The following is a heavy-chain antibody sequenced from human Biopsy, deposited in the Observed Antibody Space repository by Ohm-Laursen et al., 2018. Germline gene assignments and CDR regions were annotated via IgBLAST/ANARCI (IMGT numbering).Heavy chain of an antibody. J-gene: IGHJ6*02. CDR2: ITSRSGYK. Sequence: GSLRLSCAAAGFSFTSYTMNWVRQVPGKGLEWVSSITSRSGYKYYADSAKGRFTISRDNAKNSLYLQMNSLRAEDTAVYFCASLGLVWFGELLSVPFGMDVWGQGTTVTVSS. D-gene: IGHD3-10*01. CDR1: GFSFTSYT. V-gene: IGHV3-21*01. CDR3: ASLGLVWFGELLSVPFGMDV.